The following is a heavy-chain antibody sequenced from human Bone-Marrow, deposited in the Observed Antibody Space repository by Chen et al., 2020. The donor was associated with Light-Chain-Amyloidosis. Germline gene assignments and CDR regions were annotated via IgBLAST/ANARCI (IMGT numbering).Heavy chain of an antibody. J-gene: IGHJ4*02. CDR2: INHEGTRV. V-gene: IGHV3-74*01. CDR3: SREFTGYDDY. Sequence: DVQLLESGGGLVQPGGSLRLSCAASGFTFRTSWMHWVRRAPGKGLVWVSRINHEGTRVDYADSVRCRFTISKDDAKSTVYRQMKSLRAEDTAVYYCSREFTGYDDYWGQGTLVTVSS. D-gene: IGHD5-12*01. CDR1: GFTFRTSW.